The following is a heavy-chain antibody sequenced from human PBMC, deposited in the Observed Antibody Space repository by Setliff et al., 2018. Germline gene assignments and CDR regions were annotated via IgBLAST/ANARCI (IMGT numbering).Heavy chain of an antibody. Sequence: GESLKISCAASGFTFSSYWMGWARQAPGKGLEWVANIKQDGSEKYYVDSVKGRFTISRDNAKNSLYLQMNSLRAEDTAVYYCAREKMATNYYYYYMDVWGKGTTVTVSS. V-gene: IGHV3-7*01. J-gene: IGHJ6*03. D-gene: IGHD5-12*01. CDR2: IKQDGSEK. CDR1: GFTFSSYW. CDR3: AREKMATNYYYYYMDV.